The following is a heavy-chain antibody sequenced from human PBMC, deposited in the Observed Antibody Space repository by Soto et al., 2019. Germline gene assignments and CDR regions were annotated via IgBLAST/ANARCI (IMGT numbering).Heavy chain of an antibody. J-gene: IGHJ6*02. CDR3: ASEFSSGWYRYGMDV. CDR1: GFTFSSYG. CDR2: IWYDGSNK. V-gene: IGHV3-33*01. D-gene: IGHD6-19*01. Sequence: QVQLVESGGGVVQPGRSLRLSCAASGFTFSSYGMHWVRQAPGKGLEWVAVIWYDGSNKYYADSVKGRFTISRDNSKNTLYLQMNSLRAEDTAVYYCASEFSSGWYRYGMDVWGQGTTVTVSS.